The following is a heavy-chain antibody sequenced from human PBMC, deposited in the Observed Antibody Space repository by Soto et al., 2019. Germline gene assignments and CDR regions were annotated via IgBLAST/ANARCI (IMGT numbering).Heavy chain of an antibody. CDR3: AKKVPAALRLYYFCALDV. Sequence: PSETLSLTCAVSGDSISSDNRWTWFRQPPGEGLEWIGEISQSGTTKYNPSLASRVTISVDKSKNQFSLRLTSMTAADTAVYYCAKKVPAALRLYYFCALDVWGQGSTVT. V-gene: IGHV4-4*02. J-gene: IGHJ6*02. CDR1: GDSISSDNR. CDR2: ISQSGTT. D-gene: IGHD2-15*01.